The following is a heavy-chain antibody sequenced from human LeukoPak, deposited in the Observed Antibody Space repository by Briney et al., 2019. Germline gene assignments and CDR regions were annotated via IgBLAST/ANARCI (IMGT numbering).Heavy chain of an antibody. CDR2: ISDSGTHI. V-gene: IGHV3-23*01. CDR1: GFTFSSYA. D-gene: IGHD5-18*01. Sequence: PGGSLRLSCAASGFTFSSYAMSWVRQAPGEGLEWVSSISDSGTHIYYADSVKGRFTISRDNSKNTLYLQMNSLRAEDTAVYYCARGRKYSYGTYYYGLDVWGQGTTVTVCS. J-gene: IGHJ6*02. CDR3: ARGRKYSYGTYYYGLDV.